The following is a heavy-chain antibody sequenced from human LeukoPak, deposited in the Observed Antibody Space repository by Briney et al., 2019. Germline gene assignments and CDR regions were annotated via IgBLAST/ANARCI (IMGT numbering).Heavy chain of an antibody. Sequence: GESLKISCKGSEYRFTSYWIGWVRQMPGKGLEWMGIIYPGDSDTRYSPSFQGQVTISADKSISTAYLQWSSLKASDTAMYYCARPYCTSTSCAHFDYWGQGTPVTVSS. J-gene: IGHJ4*02. V-gene: IGHV5-51*01. D-gene: IGHD2-2*01. CDR3: ARPYCTSTSCAHFDY. CDR2: IYPGDSDT. CDR1: EYRFTSYW.